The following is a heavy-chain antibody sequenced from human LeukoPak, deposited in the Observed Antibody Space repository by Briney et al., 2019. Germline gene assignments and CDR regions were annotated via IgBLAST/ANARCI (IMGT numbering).Heavy chain of an antibody. CDR3: ARDPSPVYDFWSGSSN. J-gene: IGHJ4*02. CDR2: ISGSGGST. CDR1: GFTFSSYA. D-gene: IGHD3-3*01. Sequence: GGSLRLSCAASGFTFSSYAMSWVRQAPGKGLEWVSAISGSGGSTYYADSVKGRFTISRDNSKNTLCLQMNSLRAEDTAVYYCARDPSPVYDFWSGSSNWGQGTLVTVSS. V-gene: IGHV3-23*01.